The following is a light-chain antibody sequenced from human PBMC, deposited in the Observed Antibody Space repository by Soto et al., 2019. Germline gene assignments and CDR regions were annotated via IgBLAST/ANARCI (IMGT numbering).Light chain of an antibody. CDR2: ANN. Sequence: QSVLTQPPSVSGAPGQRVTISCTGSRSNIGAGYDVHWYQQLPGTAPKLLIYANNIRPSGVPGRFSGSKSGTSASLAITGLQAEDEADYYCQSYDGSNTYVFGSGTKATVL. J-gene: IGLJ1*01. V-gene: IGLV1-40*01. CDR1: RSNIGAGYD. CDR3: QSYDGSNTYV.